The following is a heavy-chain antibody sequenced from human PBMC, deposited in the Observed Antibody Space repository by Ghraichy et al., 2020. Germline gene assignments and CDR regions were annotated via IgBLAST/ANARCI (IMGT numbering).Heavy chain of an antibody. J-gene: IGHJ6*02. Sequence: GGSLRLSCAASGFTFSSYWMSWVRQAPGKGLEWVANIKQDGSEKYYVDSVKGRFTISRDNAKNSLYLQMNSLRAEDTAVYYCARDAAGCSSTSCYLFDYYYYGMDVWGQGTTVTVSS. CDR1: GFTFSSYW. CDR3: ARDAAGCSSTSCYLFDYYYYGMDV. CDR2: IKQDGSEK. V-gene: IGHV3-7*03. D-gene: IGHD2-2*01.